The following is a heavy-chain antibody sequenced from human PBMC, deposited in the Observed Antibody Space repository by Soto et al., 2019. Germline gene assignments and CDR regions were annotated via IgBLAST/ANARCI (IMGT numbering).Heavy chain of an antibody. CDR3: AREQCAHYYDISGSQLITGYYYYYCMDV. V-gene: IGHV3-30*03. J-gene: IGHJ6*02. Sequence: GGSLRLACAVSGFRFSGYGMHWVRQAPGKGLEWLAAISGDGSKKYFGDSVKGRFTISRDNSKNTLDLQINSLRAEDTAVYYCAREQCAHYYDISGSQLITGYYYYYCMDVWGQGTTVTVSS. CDR1: GFRFSGYG. D-gene: IGHD3-22*01. CDR2: ISGDGSKK.